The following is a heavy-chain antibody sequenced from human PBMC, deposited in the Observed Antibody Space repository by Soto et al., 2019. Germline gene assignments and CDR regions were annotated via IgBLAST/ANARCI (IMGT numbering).Heavy chain of an antibody. CDR2: IYYSGST. D-gene: IGHD3-22*01. CDR1: GGSISSSSYF. Sequence: PSETLSLTCTVSGGSISSSSYFWGWIRQPPGKGLEWIGSIYYSGSTYYNPSLNSGSAYHNPSVDSRVTISVDTSKNQFSLKLSSVTAADTAVYYCARHEALPFYYGSSGYYIDYWGQGTLVT. CDR3: ARHEALPFYYGSSGYYIDY. J-gene: IGHJ4*02. V-gene: IGHV4-39*01.